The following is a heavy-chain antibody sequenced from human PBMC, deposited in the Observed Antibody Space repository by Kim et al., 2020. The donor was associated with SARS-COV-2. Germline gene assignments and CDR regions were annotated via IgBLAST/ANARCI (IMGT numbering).Heavy chain of an antibody. CDR3: AKILSVISSTPTFDY. D-gene: IGHD3-16*02. J-gene: IGHJ4*02. CDR1: GFTFSSYG. Sequence: GGSLRLSCAASGFTFSSYGMHWVRQAPGKGLEWVAVISYDGSNKYYADSVKGRFTIARDNSKNTLYLQMNSLRAEDTAVYYCAKILSVISSTPTFDYWGQVTLVTVSS. CDR2: ISYDGSNK. V-gene: IGHV3-30*18.